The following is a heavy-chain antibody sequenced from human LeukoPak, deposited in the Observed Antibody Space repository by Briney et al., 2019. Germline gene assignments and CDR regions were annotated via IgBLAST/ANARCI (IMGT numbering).Heavy chain of an antibody. Sequence: SVKVSCKASGGTFSSYAISWVRPAPGQGLEWMGGIIPIFGTANYAQKFQGRVTITADESTSTAYMELSSLRSEDTAVYYCSLYRAGQPLYWYFDLWGRGTLVTVSS. CDR3: SLYRAGQPLYWYFDL. D-gene: IGHD5/OR15-5a*01. CDR2: IIPIFGTA. V-gene: IGHV1-69*13. CDR1: GGTFSSYA. J-gene: IGHJ2*01.